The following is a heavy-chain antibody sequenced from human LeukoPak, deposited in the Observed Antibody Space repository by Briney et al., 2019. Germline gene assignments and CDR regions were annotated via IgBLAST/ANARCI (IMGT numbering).Heavy chain of an antibody. V-gene: IGHV1-2*02. J-gene: IGHJ6*03. Sequence: ASVKVSCKASGYTFTGYYMHWVRQAPGQGREWMGWINPNSGGTNYAQKFQGRVTMTRDTSISTAYMELSRLRSDDTAVYYCARGGYSYGNYYYYMDVWGKGTTVTISS. D-gene: IGHD5-18*01. CDR2: INPNSGGT. CDR1: GYTFTGYY. CDR3: ARGGYSYGNYYYYMDV.